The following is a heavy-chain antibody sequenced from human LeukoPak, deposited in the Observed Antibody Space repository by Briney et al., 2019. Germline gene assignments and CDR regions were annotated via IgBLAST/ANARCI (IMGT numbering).Heavy chain of an antibody. V-gene: IGHV1-8*02. J-gene: IGHJ4*02. CDR1: GYTFTSYD. D-gene: IGHD1-26*01. Sequence: ASVKVSCKASGYTFTSYDINWVRQATGQGLEWMGWMNPNSGNTGYAQKFQGRVTMTTDTSTSTAYMELRSLRSDDTAVYYCAREPSESFIDYWGQGTLVTVSS. CDR3: AREPSESFIDY. CDR2: MNPNSGNT.